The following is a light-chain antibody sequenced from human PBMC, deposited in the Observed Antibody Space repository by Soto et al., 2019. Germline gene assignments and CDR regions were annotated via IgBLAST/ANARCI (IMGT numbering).Light chain of an antibody. J-gene: IGKJ1*01. Sequence: DIHMTQSPSSLSASVGDRVTLTCRASQTISTFLNWYQHKPGKAPKLLIYDATNLYSGVPSRFSGRGSGTDFTLTISSLQPEDFATYSCQQSFSTPWTFGQGTKVEVK. CDR1: QTISTF. CDR2: DAT. CDR3: QQSFSTPWT. V-gene: IGKV1-39*01.